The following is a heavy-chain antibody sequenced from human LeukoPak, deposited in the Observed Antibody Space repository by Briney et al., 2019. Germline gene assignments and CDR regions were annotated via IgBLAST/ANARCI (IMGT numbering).Heavy chain of an antibody. CDR1: GFTLSNYG. D-gene: IGHD6-19*01. J-gene: IGHJ2*01. Sequence: PGRTLRLSCAASGFTLSNYGMHTCRQAPGEGLLGVVVIVSDEGNIYQTDSVKGRFAISRDKSGNTLYLQLTSVRDADTAVDYCANDTSGTYTSGWSGRWYFDLWGRGTLVTVSS. CDR2: IVSDEGNI. CDR3: ANDTSGTYTSGWSGRWYFDL. V-gene: IGHV3-30*18.